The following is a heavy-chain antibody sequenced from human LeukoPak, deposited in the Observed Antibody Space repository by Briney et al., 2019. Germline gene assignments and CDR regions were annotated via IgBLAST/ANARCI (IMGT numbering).Heavy chain of an antibody. Sequence: SETLSLTCTVSGYSISSGYYWGWIRQPPGKGLEWIGSIYHSGSTYYNPSLKSRVTISVDTSKNQFSLKLSSVTAADTAVYYCAREPRWLQLVLMYYFDYWGQGTLVTVSS. CDR2: IYHSGST. D-gene: IGHD1-1*01. V-gene: IGHV4-38-2*02. CDR1: GYSISSGYY. CDR3: AREPRWLQLVLMYYFDY. J-gene: IGHJ4*02.